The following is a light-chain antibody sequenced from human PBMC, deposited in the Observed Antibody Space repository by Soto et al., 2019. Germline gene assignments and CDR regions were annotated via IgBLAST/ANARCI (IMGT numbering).Light chain of an antibody. J-gene: IGKJ1*01. CDR1: QSISHS. CDR3: QHYGGMWT. CDR2: DAS. Sequence: DIEMTQSPSTLPASVGDRVTITCGASQSISHSSAWYQQKPGKAPKVLIYDASSLESGVQSRSSGSGSGTEFILTITSMQPEDFATYCCQHYGGMWTFGQGTKVDI. V-gene: IGKV1-5*01.